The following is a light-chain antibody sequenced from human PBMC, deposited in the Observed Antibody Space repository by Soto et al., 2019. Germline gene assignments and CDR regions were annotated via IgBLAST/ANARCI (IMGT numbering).Light chain of an antibody. J-gene: IGKJ4*01. V-gene: IGKV3-11*01. CDR1: QSISEF. CDR2: DAS. Sequence: EIVLTQSPGTLSLSPGERATLSCRASQSISEFLAWYQQKPGQAPRLLIYDASNRATGTPARFSGSGSGTDFTLTSSSLEAEDFALYYCQQRSKWPVTFGGGTKVDIK. CDR3: QQRSKWPVT.